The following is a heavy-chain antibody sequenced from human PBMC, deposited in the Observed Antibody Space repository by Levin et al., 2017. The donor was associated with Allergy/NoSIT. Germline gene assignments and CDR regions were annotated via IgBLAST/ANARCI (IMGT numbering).Heavy chain of an antibody. J-gene: IGHJ5*02. D-gene: IGHD3-10*01. Sequence: ASVKVSCKASGYTFTAYYIHWVRQAPGQGLEWMGWINPNSGGTNYAQELQGRVTMTRDTSITTAYMELRRLRSDDTAVYYCARVVVRGRHNWFDPWGQGTLVTVSS. CDR2: INPNSGGT. V-gene: IGHV1-2*02. CDR3: ARVVVRGRHNWFDP. CDR1: GYTFTAYY.